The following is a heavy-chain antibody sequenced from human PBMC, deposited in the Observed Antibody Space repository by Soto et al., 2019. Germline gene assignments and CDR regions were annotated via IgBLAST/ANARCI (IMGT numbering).Heavy chain of an antibody. CDR3: AKDAEYQPYAQNYYYYMDV. D-gene: IGHD2-2*01. CDR1: GFTFSSYG. V-gene: IGHV3-30*18. Sequence: GGSLRLSCAASGFTFSSYGMHWVRQAPGKGLEWVAVISYDGSNKYYADSVKGRFTISRDNSKNTLYLQMNSLRAEDTAVYYCAKDAEYQPYAQNYYYYMDVWGKGTTVTVSS. CDR2: ISYDGSNK. J-gene: IGHJ6*03.